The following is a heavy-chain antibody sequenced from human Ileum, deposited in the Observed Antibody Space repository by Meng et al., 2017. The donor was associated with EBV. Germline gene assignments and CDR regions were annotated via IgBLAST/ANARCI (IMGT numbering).Heavy chain of an antibody. Sequence: EVRLGESGGGLVPPGGSLRLSCAASGFTFSNSWMHWLRQAPGKGLVWVSHIDTDGSTTNYAGSVKGRFTISRDNAKNTLSLQMNSLRVEDTAVYYCVRGGLGPWYWGQGTLVTVSS. V-gene: IGHV3-74*01. CDR3: VRGGLGPWY. CDR2: IDTDGSTT. D-gene: IGHD3/OR15-3a*01. CDR1: GFTFSNSW. J-gene: IGHJ4*02.